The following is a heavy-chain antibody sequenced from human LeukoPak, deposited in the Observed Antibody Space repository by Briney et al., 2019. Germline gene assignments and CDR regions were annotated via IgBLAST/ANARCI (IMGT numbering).Heavy chain of an antibody. D-gene: IGHD2-21*01. J-gene: IGHJ4*02. Sequence: GGSLGLSCAVSGFTFSDTYMTWIRQAPGKGLESLSYISPSGTDISYADSVKGRFTISRDNAKNSLYLQMNRLRPEDAAVYYCAKAPVTTCRGAYCYPFDYWGQGTLVTVSS. CDR3: AKAPVTTCRGAYCYPFDY. CDR1: GFTFSDTY. CDR2: ISPSGTDI. V-gene: IGHV3-11*01.